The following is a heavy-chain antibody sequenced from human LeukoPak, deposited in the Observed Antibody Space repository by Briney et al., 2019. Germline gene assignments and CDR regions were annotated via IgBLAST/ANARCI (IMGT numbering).Heavy chain of an antibody. Sequence: PGGSLRLSCAASGFTFSSYAMHWVRQAPGKGLEWVAVISYDGSNKYYADSVKGRFTISRDNSKNTLYLQMNSLRAEDTAVYYCARHRIEGYDEGQGFDYWGQGTLVTVSS. J-gene: IGHJ4*02. D-gene: IGHD3-22*01. CDR3: ARHRIEGYDEGQGFDY. CDR1: GFTFSSYA. CDR2: ISYDGSNK. V-gene: IGHV3-30-3*01.